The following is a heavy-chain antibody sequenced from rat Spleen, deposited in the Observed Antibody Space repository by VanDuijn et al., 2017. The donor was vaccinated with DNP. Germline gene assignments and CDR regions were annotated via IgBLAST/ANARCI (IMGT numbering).Heavy chain of an antibody. Sequence: EVQLVESGGGLVQPGRSLKLSCAASGFTFSNYGMAWVRQAPTKGLEWVASITNSGGSTYYRDSVKGRFTISRDNAKSTLYLQMDSMRSEDTATYYCTTGRGWGQGVMVTVSS. D-gene: IGHD4-1*01. V-gene: IGHV5-27*01. CDR3: TTGRG. CDR2: ITNSGGST. CDR1: GFTFSNYG. J-gene: IGHJ2*01.